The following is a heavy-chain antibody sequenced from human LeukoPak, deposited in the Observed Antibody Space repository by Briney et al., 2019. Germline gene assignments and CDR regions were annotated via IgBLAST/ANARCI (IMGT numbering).Heavy chain of an antibody. J-gene: IGHJ4*02. CDR1: GFTFSSSW. Sequence: GGSLRLSCAASGFTFSSSWMRWVRQAPGKGPEWVARTNRGGSSTAYADSVKGRFTISKDNAKNTLYLLMNSLRAEDTAVYYCARDSVEWYIFDYWGQGTLVTVSS. D-gene: IGHD3-3*01. V-gene: IGHV3-74*01. CDR2: TNRGGSST. CDR3: ARDSVEWYIFDY.